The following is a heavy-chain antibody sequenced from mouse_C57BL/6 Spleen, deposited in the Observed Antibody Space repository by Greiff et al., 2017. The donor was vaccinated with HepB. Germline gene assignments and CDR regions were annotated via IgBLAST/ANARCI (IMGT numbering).Heavy chain of an antibody. V-gene: IGHV14-4*01. J-gene: IGHJ3*01. D-gene: IGHD1-3*01. CDR1: GFNIKDDY. CDR3: TRELPFAY. Sequence: DVQLQESGAELVRPGASVKLSCTASGFNIKDDYMHWVKQRPEQGLEWIGWIDPENGDTEYASKFQGKATITADTSSNTAYLQLSSLTSEDTAVYYCTRELPFAYWGQGTLVTVSA. CDR2: IDPENGDT.